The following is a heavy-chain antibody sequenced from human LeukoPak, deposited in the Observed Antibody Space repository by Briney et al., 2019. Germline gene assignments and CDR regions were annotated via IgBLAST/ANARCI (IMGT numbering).Heavy chain of an antibody. J-gene: IGHJ6*02. CDR2: IIPIFGTA. CDR1: GGTFSSYA. V-gene: IGHV1-69*01. CDR3: ARVQYQPRYYYGMDV. Sequence: SVEVSCKASGGTFSSYAISWVRQAPGQGLEWMGGIIPIFGTANYAQKFQGRVTITADESTSTAYMELSSLRSEDTAVYYCARVQYQPRYYYGMDVWGQGTTVTVSS. D-gene: IGHD2-2*01.